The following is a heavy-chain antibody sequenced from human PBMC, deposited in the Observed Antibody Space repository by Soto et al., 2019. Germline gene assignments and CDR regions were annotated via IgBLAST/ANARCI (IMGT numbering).Heavy chain of an antibody. CDR3: AKLLAASYFDY. CDR1: GFTFRSYA. CDR2: IRGSGGST. V-gene: IGHV3-23*01. J-gene: IGHJ4*02. D-gene: IGHD2-15*01. Sequence: PGGSLRLSCAASGFTFRSYAMSWVRQAPGKGLEWVSAIRGSGGSTFYADSVKGRFTISRDNSKNTLYLQMNSLRAEDTAVYYCAKLLAASYFDYWGQGTLVTVSS.